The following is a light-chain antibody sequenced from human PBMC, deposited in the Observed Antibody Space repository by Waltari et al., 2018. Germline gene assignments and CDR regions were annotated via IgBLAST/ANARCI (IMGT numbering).Light chain of an antibody. V-gene: IGKV3-11*01. CDR3: QQRSSWPPRYT. Sequence: ETVLTQSPATLSLSPGERATLSCRASQSVSTYLAWYQQKPGQAPRLLIYDVSSRATGIPARFSGSGSGTDFTLTISSLEPEDFAVYYCQQRSSWPPRYTFGQGTKLEIK. J-gene: IGKJ2*01. CDR1: QSVSTY. CDR2: DVS.